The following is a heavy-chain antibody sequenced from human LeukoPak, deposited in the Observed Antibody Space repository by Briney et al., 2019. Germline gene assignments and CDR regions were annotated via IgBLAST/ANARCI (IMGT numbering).Heavy chain of an antibody. CDR2: ISTSSSYI. CDR3: ARNDDYGDDY. J-gene: IGHJ4*02. D-gene: IGHD5-12*01. CDR1: GFTFSSYS. Sequence: GGSLRLSCAASGFTFSSYSMNWVRQAPGKGLEWVSFISTSSSYIYYADSVKGRFTISRDNAKNSLYLQMNSLRAEDTAVYYCARNDDYGDDYWGQGTLVTVSS. V-gene: IGHV3-21*01.